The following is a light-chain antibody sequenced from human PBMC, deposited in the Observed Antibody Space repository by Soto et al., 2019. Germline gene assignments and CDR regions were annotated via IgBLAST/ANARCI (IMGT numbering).Light chain of an antibody. CDR1: QSVSSSY. J-gene: IGKJ3*01. CDR3: HQYGSSPFT. CDR2: GAS. Sequence: EFVLTQSPGTLSLSPGERATLSCRASQSVSSSYLAWYQQKPGHAPRLLIYGASSRATGIPARCSGSGSGTDFTLIISRLEPEDFSVYYCHQYGSSPFTFGPVTKVDIK. V-gene: IGKV3-20*01.